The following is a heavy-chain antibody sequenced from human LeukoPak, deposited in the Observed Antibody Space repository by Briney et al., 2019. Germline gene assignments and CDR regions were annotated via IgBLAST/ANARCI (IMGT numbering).Heavy chain of an antibody. Sequence: GGSLRLSCSASGFTFTTYGMNWVRQAPGKGLEWVSGIGGSGTRTYYADSVKGRFTISRDNSKNTLYLQMNSLRDEDTAVYYCAKDSHWILFDDWGQGTLVAVSS. CDR3: AKDSHWILFDD. V-gene: IGHV3-23*01. D-gene: IGHD2-2*03. CDR1: GFTFTTYG. J-gene: IGHJ4*02. CDR2: IGGSGTRT.